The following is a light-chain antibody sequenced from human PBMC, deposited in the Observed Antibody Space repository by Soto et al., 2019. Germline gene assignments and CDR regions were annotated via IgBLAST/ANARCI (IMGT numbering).Light chain of an antibody. CDR1: SSNICVYYY. CDR3: SSYTSSSTPYV. CDR2: DVT. J-gene: IGLJ1*01. V-gene: IGLV2-14*01. Sequence: QSVLTQPPSVSGAPGQRVTISCTGSSSNICVYYYVSWFQQLPVKAPNLMIYDVTNRPSGVSDRFSGSKSGNTASLTFFGLQAEDEADYYCSSYTSSSTPYVFGTGTKVTVL.